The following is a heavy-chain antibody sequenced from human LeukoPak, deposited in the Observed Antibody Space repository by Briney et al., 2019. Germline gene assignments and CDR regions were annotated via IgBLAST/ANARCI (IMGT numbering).Heavy chain of an antibody. J-gene: IGHJ2*01. CDR2: IYYSGNT. D-gene: IGHD2-21*01. CDR3: ARPCGGPRWYFDL. CDR1: GGSISSSSYY. Sequence: SETLSLTCTVSGGSISSSSYYWGWIRQPPGKGLEWIGSIYYSGNTYNNPSLKSRVTISVDTSKNQFSLKLSSVTAADTAVYYCARPCGGPRWYFDLWGRGTLVTVSS. V-gene: IGHV4-39*01.